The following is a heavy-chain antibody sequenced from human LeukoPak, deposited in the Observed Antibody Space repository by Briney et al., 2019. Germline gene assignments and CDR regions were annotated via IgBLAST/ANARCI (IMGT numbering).Heavy chain of an antibody. Sequence: ASVKVSCKASGYTFTSYDIIWVRQATGQGLEWMGWMNPNSGNTGYAQKFQGRVTITRNTSISTAYMELRSLRSDDTAVYYCARDDYLDFDYWGQGTLVTVSS. CDR2: MNPNSGNT. J-gene: IGHJ4*02. V-gene: IGHV1-8*03. D-gene: IGHD4-11*01. CDR3: ARDDYLDFDY. CDR1: GYTFTSYD.